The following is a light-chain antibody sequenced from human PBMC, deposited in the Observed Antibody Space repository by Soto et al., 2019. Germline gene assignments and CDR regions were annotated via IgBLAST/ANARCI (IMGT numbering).Light chain of an antibody. CDR2: KAS. CDR1: QSINTW. CDR3: QQYNSYAWT. V-gene: IGKV1-5*03. J-gene: IGKJ1*01. Sequence: DIQMTQSPSTLSASVGDRVTITCRASQSINTWLAWYQQKPGKAPNLLIYKASTLESGVPSRFSGSGSGTDFTLTIRSLQPDDFATYYRQQYNSYAWTFGQGTKVEIK.